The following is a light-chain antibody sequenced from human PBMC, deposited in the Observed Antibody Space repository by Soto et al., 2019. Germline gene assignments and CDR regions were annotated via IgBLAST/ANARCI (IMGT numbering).Light chain of an antibody. J-gene: IGKJ2*01. CDR3: QQSYSIPYT. Sequence: DIQMTQSPSSLSASVGDRVTITCRASQSISDYLNWYQQKPGTVPILLIYAASTLHSGFPSRFSGCGSGTDFTLTITSLQPEDFATYYCQQSYSIPYTFGQGTKLEI. V-gene: IGKV1-39*01. CDR1: QSISDY. CDR2: AAS.